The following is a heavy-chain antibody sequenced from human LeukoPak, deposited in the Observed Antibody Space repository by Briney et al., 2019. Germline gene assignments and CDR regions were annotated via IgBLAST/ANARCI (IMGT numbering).Heavy chain of an antibody. CDR2: ISGSGGST. D-gene: IGHD3-22*01. CDR1: GFTVSSNY. Sequence: GGSLRLSCAASGFTVSSNYMSWVRQAPGKGLEWVSAISGSGGSTYYADSVKGRFTISRDNAKNSLYLQMNSLRAEDTAVYYCARELVTMIPRGVGWGQGTLVTVSS. CDR3: ARELVTMIPRGVG. V-gene: IGHV3-21*01. J-gene: IGHJ4*02.